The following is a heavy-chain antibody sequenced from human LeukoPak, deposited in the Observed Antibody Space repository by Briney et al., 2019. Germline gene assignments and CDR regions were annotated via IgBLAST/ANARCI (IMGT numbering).Heavy chain of an antibody. D-gene: IGHD4-23*01. CDR1: GFTFSTYG. CDR3: AKGTDDYGGRASFDY. V-gene: IGHV3-30*18. J-gene: IGHJ4*02. Sequence: PGGSLRLSCAASGFTFSTYGMHWVRQAPGKGLEWVAIISYDGSNKYYADSVKGRFTISRDNSKNTLYLQMNSLRAEDTAVYYCAKGTDDYGGRASFDYWGQGTLVTVSS. CDR2: ISYDGSNK.